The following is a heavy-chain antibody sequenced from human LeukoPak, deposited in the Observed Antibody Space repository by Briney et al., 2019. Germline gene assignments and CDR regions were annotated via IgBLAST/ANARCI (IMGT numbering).Heavy chain of an antibody. Sequence: ASVKVSCKASGYTFTSYYMHWVRQAPGQGLEWMGIINPSGGSTSYAQKFQGRVTMTRDTSTSTVYMELSSLRSEDTAVYYCARGGTSYYYYYYYYMDVWGKGTTVTVSS. J-gene: IGHJ6*03. D-gene: IGHD1-1*01. CDR3: ARGGTSYYYYYYYYMDV. CDR2: INPSGGST. CDR1: GYTFTSYY. V-gene: IGHV1-46*01.